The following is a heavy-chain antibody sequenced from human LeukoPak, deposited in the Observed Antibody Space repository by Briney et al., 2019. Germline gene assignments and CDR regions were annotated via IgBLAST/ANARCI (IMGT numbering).Heavy chain of an antibody. CDR2: IYYSGST. V-gene: IGHV4-39*01. CDR3: ARLGTKYFGSGSSSYYFDY. D-gene: IGHD3-10*01. CDR1: GGSISSSNYY. Sequence: SETLSLTCTVSGGSISSSNYYWGWIRQPPGKGLEWIGSIYYSGSTFYNPSLKSRVTISVDTSNNQFSLKLSSVTAADTAVYYCARLGTKYFGSGSSSYYFDYWGQGTLVTVSS. J-gene: IGHJ4*02.